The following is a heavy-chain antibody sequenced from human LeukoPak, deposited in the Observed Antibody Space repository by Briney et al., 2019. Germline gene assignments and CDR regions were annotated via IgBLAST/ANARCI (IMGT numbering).Heavy chain of an antibody. V-gene: IGHV1-3*03. J-gene: IGHJ4*02. CDR1: GYTFTTYA. D-gene: IGHD3-3*01. CDR3: ARAYDFWSGYYDWYYFDY. Sequence: GASVKVSCKASGYTFTTYAIHWVRQAPGQRLEWMGWINPCNGDTRYSQYFQGRVTITRDTSATTAYMELSSLRSEDMAVYYCARAYDFWSGYYDWYYFDYWGQGTLVTVSS. CDR2: INPCNGDT.